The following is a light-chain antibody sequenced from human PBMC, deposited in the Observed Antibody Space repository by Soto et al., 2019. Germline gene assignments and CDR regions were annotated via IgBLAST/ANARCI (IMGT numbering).Light chain of an antibody. J-gene: IGLJ2*01. CDR2: EVN. V-gene: IGLV2-8*01. CDR3: SSLATINSFQLI. CDR1: SSDIGGYDY. Sequence: QSALTQPPSASGSPGQSVTISCTGTSSDIGGYDYVSWYQQHPGKAPKLIIYEVNYRPSGVPVRFSGSKSGNTASLTVSGLQPEDEADYYCSSLATINSFQLIFGGGTKSPS.